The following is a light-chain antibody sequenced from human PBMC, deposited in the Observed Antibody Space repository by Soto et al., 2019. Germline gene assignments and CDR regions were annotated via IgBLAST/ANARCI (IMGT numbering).Light chain of an antibody. Sequence: QSALTQPASVSGSPGQSITISCTGTSSDVGGYNYVSWYQQHPGKAPKIMIYDVSNRPSGVSNRFSGSKSGNTASLTISGLQAEDEAYYYCSSYTSSSTLYVFGTGTKLTVL. CDR3: SSYTSSSTLYV. J-gene: IGLJ1*01. CDR2: DVS. CDR1: SSDVGGYNY. V-gene: IGLV2-14*01.